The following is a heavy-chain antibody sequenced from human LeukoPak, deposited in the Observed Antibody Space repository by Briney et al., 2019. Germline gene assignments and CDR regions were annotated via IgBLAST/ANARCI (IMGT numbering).Heavy chain of an antibody. CDR3: ARGKKFASSWYFNY. J-gene: IGHJ4*02. D-gene: IGHD6-13*01. V-gene: IGHV1-8*01. CDR1: GYTFTSYD. Sequence: ASVKVSCKASGYTFTSYDINWVRQATGQEPEWMGWMNPNSGNTGYAQKFQGRVTMTRNTSISTAYMELSSLRSEDTAVYYCARGKKFASSWYFNYWGQGTLSPSPQ. CDR2: MNPNSGNT.